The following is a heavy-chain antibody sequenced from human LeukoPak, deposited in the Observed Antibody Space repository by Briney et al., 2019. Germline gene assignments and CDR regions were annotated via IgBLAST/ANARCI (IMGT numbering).Heavy chain of an antibody. D-gene: IGHD3-22*01. Sequence: SVKVSCKASGGTFSSYAISWVRQAPGQGLEWMGGIIPIFGTANYAQKFQGRVTITADESTSTAYMALSSLRSEDTAVYYCARVEDSSGYYYGRGIHYYYYYMDVWGKGTTVTVSS. V-gene: IGHV1-69*01. CDR3: ARVEDSSGYYYGRGIHYYYYYMDV. J-gene: IGHJ6*03. CDR1: GGTFSSYA. CDR2: IIPIFGTA.